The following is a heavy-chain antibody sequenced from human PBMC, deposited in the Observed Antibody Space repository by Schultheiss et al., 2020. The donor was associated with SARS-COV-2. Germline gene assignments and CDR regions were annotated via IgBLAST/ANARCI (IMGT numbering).Heavy chain of an antibody. J-gene: IGHJ4*02. CDR3: ARHPDYYYDSSGDYYPSN. D-gene: IGHD3-22*01. V-gene: IGHV4-39*01. Sequence: SETLSLTCTVSGGSISSSRYYWGWIRQPLGKGLEWIGSIYYSGSTYYNPSLKSRVTISVDTSKNQFSLKLSSVTAADTAVYYCARHPDYYYDSSGDYYPSNWGQGTLVTVSS. CDR2: IYYSGST. CDR1: GGSISSSRYY.